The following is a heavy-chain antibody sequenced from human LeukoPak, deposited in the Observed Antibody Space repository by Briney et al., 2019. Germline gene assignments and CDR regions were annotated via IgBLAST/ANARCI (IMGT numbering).Heavy chain of an antibody. CDR2: ISWNSGSI. V-gene: IGHV3-9*01. Sequence: GGSLRLSCAASGFTFDGYAMHWVRQAPGKGLEWVSGISWNSGSIGYADSVKGRFTISRDNAKNSLYLQMNSLRAEDTALYYCAKGTLPDYWGQGTLVTVSS. CDR3: AKGTLPDY. CDR1: GFTFDGYA. J-gene: IGHJ4*02.